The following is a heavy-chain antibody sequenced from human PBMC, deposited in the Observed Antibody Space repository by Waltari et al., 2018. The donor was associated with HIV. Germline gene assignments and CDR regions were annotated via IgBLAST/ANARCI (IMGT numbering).Heavy chain of an antibody. CDR3: AKDTRYSSSWYHCDY. CDR2: ISWNSGSI. J-gene: IGHJ4*02. CDR1: GFTFDDYA. Sequence: EVQLVESGGGLVQPGRSLRLSCAASGFTFDDYAMHWVRQAPGKGLEWVSGISWNSGSIGYADSGKGRFTISRDNAKNSLYLQMNSLRAEDTALYYCAKDTRYSSSWYHCDYWGQGTLVTVSS. V-gene: IGHV3-9*01. D-gene: IGHD6-13*01.